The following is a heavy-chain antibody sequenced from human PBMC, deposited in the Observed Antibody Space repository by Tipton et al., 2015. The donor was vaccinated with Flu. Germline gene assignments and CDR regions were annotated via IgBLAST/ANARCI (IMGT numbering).Heavy chain of an antibody. CDR2: MHASGVT. Sequence: LRLSCTVSGGSISSYYWSWIRQPAGKGLEWIGRMHASGVTNYNPSLKSRVSMSVDTSMDQFSLKLTSVTAAYTALYYCARDPYNASGSLYDGGDYFDFWGRGTLVSVSS. J-gene: IGHJ4*02. V-gene: IGHV4-4*07. D-gene: IGHD3-10*01. CDR1: GGSISSYY. CDR3: ARDPYNASGSLYDGGDYFDF.